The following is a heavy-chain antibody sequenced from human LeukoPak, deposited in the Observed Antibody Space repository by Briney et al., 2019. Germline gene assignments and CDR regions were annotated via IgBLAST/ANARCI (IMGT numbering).Heavy chain of an antibody. CDR2: INPNSGGT. CDR3: ARDLDPAGGSGSYLSRPRTYYYYYGMDV. J-gene: IGHJ6*02. Sequence: EASVKVSCKASGYTFTSYDINWVRQAPGQGLEWMGWINPNSGGTNYAQKFQGRVTMTRDTSISTAYMELSRLRSDDTAVYYCARDLDPAGGSGSYLSRPRTYYYYYGMDVWGQGTTVTVSS. D-gene: IGHD3-10*01. V-gene: IGHV1-2*02. CDR1: GYTFTSYD.